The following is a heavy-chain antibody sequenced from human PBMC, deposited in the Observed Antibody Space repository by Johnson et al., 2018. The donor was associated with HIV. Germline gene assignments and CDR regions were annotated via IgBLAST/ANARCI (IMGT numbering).Heavy chain of an antibody. CDR1: GFTVSSNY. V-gene: IGHV3-66*01. D-gene: IGHD1-26*01. Sequence: VQLVESGGGLVQPGGSLRLSCAASGFTVSSNYMSWVRQAPGKGLEWVSVIYSGGSTYYADSVKGRFTISRDNSKNTLYLQMNSLRAEDTAVYYCAKEYLRYSGTYAGAFDIWGQGTMVTVSS. J-gene: IGHJ3*02. CDR3: AKEYLRYSGTYAGAFDI. CDR2: IYSGGST.